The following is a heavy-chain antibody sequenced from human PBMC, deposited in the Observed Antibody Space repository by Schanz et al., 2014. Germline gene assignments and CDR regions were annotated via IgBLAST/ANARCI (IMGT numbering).Heavy chain of an antibody. D-gene: IGHD4-17*01. Sequence: QVQLVESGGGVVQPGRSLRLSCAAYGFTFSSYAMHWVRQAPGKGLEWVAVISYDGSNKYYADSVKGRFTISRDNSKNTLYLQMNTLRAEDTAVYYCARDGDRFYHNYYMDVWGKGTTVTVSS. CDR1: GFTFSSYA. V-gene: IGHV3-30-3*01. CDR3: ARDGDRFYHNYYMDV. CDR2: ISYDGSNK. J-gene: IGHJ6*03.